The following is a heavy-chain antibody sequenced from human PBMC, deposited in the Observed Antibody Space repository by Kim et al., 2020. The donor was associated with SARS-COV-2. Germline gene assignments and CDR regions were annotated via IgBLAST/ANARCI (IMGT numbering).Heavy chain of an antibody. J-gene: IGHJ4*02. V-gene: IGHV3-9*01. D-gene: IGHD2-2*01. Sequence: SVKGRFTIYSDNAKNSLYLQMNSLRAEVTAFYYCAKSKYCSSTSCSSLDYWGQGTLVTVSS. CDR3: AKSKYCSSTSCSSLDY.